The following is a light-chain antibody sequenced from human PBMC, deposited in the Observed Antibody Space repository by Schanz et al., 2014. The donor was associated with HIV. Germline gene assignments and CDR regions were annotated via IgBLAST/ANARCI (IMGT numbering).Light chain of an antibody. J-gene: IGLJ2*01. Sequence: QSVLTQPPSLSGAPGQRVSLSCNGSSSNIGAGYDVHWYQQFPGTAPRLLIFDDNSRPSGVPDRFSGSKSGTSASLAITGLQADDEADYYCQSFDSSLSAVVFGGGTKLTVL. V-gene: IGLV1-40*01. CDR1: SSNIGAGYD. CDR3: QSFDSSLSAVV. CDR2: DDN.